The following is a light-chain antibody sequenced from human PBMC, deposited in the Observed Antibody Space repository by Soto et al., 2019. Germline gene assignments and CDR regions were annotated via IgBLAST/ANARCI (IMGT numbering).Light chain of an antibody. Sequence: VVMTQSPLSLPVALGQPASISCRSGQSLVHSDGNLYFDWFQQRPGQSPRRLIYKVSNRDSGVRDRFSGSVSDTDFTLKISRVEAEDVGVYYCLQGSHWPYTFGQGTKLEIK. CDR3: LQGSHWPYT. J-gene: IGKJ2*01. CDR2: KVS. CDR1: QSLVHSDGNLY. V-gene: IGKV2-30*02.